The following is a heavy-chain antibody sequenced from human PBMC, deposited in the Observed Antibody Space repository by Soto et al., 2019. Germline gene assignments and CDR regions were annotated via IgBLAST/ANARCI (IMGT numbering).Heavy chain of an antibody. CDR3: ARESYYGSGATVVAY. J-gene: IGHJ4*02. Sequence: PSETLSLTCTVSGGSISGYYWSWIRQPPGKGLELIGYIYYSGTTSYNPSLNSRVTMSVDTSKNQFSLKVNSVTAADTAVYYCARESYYGSGATVVAYWGQGTLVTVSS. V-gene: IGHV4-59*01. D-gene: IGHD3-10*01. CDR2: IYYSGTT. CDR1: GGSISGYY.